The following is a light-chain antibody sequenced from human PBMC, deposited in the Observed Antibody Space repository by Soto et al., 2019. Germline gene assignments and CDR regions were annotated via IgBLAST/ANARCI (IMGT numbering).Light chain of an antibody. CDR2: GAS. V-gene: IGKV3-20*01. J-gene: IGKJ5*01. Sequence: VMTQSPATLSVSPGARATLSCWASETVATNLAWYQQKTGQAPRLLISGASTRAAGISDRFRGSGSGTDFTLTISRLEPEDFEVYDGQQYGSSSITFGQGTRLEI. CDR3: QQYGSSSIT. CDR1: ETVATN.